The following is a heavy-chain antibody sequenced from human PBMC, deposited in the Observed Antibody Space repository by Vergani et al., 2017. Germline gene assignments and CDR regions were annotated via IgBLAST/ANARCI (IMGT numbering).Heavy chain of an antibody. CDR1: GFTFSSYW. CDR2: INSDGSST. D-gene: IGHD2-15*01. V-gene: IGHV3-74*01. CDR3: ARDWGDIVVVVAATPSGWFDP. J-gene: IGHJ5*02. Sequence: VQLVESGGGLVQPGGSLRLSCAASGFTFSSYWMHWVRQAPGKGLVWVSRINSDGSSTSYADSVKGRFTISRDNAKNTLYLQMNSLRAEDTAVYYCARDWGDIVVVVAATPSGWFDPWGQGTLVTVSS.